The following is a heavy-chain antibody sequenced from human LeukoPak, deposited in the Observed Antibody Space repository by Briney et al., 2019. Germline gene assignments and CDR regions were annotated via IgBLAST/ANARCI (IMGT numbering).Heavy chain of an antibody. Sequence: GGSLKLFCAASGFTVSGSAMHWVRQASGKGLEWLGRVRSKGYNYATAYGASVKDRFIISRDDSKSTAYLQMSSLKSEDTAVYYCATLGETSGWYPDHWGQGTLVTVSS. CDR3: ATLGETSGWYPDH. CDR1: GFTVSGSA. V-gene: IGHV3-73*01. CDR2: VRSKGYNYAT. J-gene: IGHJ4*02. D-gene: IGHD6-19*01.